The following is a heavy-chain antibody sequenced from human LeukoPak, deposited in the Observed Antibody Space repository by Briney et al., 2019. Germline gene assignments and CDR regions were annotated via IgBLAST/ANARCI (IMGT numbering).Heavy chain of an antibody. D-gene: IGHD6-19*01. CDR2: IYYSGST. Sequence: SETLSLTCTVPGGSISSSSYYWGWIRQPPGKGLEWIGSIYYSGSTYYNPSLKSRVTISVDTSKNQFSLKLSSVTAADTAVYYCARVGIAVAEIDYWGQGTLVTVSS. CDR1: GGSISSSSYY. J-gene: IGHJ4*02. CDR3: ARVGIAVAEIDY. V-gene: IGHV4-39*07.